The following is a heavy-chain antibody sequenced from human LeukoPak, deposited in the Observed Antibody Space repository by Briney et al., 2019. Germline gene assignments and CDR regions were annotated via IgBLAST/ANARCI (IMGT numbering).Heavy chain of an antibody. D-gene: IGHD3-22*01. V-gene: IGHV4-61*02. CDR3: ATEGVVTADY. Sequence: SQTLSLTCTVSGGSISSGSYYWSWIRQPAGKGLEWIGRIYTSGSTNYNPSLKSRVTISVDTSKNQFSLKLSSVTAADTAVYYCATEGVVTADYWGQGTLVTVSS. CDR2: IYTSGST. CDR1: GGSISSGSYY. J-gene: IGHJ4*02.